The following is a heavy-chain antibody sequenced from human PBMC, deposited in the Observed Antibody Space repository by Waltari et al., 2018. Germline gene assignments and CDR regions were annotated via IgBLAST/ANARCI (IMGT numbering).Heavy chain of an antibody. D-gene: IGHD3-3*01. V-gene: IGHV1-69*14. J-gene: IGHJ5*02. CDR2: ISPIYGTA. CDR1: GGTFSSYA. CDR3: ASDNVLRLPNWFDP. Sequence: QVQLVQSGAEVKKPGSSVKVSCKASGGTFSSYAISWVRQAPGQGLEWMGGISPIYGTANDAQKCQGRVTITADKSTSTAYMELSILRSEDTAVYYCASDNVLRLPNWFDPWGQGTLVTVSS.